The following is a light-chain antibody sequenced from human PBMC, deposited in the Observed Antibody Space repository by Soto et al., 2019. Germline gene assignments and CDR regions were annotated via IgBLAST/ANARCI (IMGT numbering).Light chain of an antibody. CDR1: NSNIGSFYD. V-gene: IGLV1-40*01. J-gene: IGLJ2*01. CDR3: QSYDNSLSHVV. Sequence: QSVLTQPPSVSGAPGQRVTIPCTGSNSNIGSFYDVHWYQQLPGTVPKLLIYGDNNRPSGVPDRFSGSKSGTSASLAITGLQAEHEADYYCQSYDNSLSHVVFGGGTKLTVL. CDR2: GDN.